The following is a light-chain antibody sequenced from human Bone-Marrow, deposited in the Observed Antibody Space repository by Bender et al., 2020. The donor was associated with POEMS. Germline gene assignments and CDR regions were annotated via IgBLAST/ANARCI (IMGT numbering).Light chain of an antibody. V-gene: IGLV2-23*01. CDR2: EDS. J-gene: IGLJ2*01. Sequence: QSALTQPASVSGSPGQSITISCTGTSSDVGAFNRFSWYQHHPGKAPKLMVYEDSKRPSGVSNRFSGSKSDNTASLTISGLQAEDEADYYCCSFAHSYTWIFGGGTKVTVL. CDR3: CSFAHSYTWI. CDR1: SSDVGAFNR.